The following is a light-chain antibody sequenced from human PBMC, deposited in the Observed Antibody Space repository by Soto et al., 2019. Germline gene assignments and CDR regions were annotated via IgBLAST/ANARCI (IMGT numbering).Light chain of an antibody. V-gene: IGKV3-15*01. J-gene: IGKJ1*01. CDR3: QQYNNWPRT. Sequence: EVVLTQSPGTLSFSPGERATLSCRASQSVRSNYLAWYQQKPGQAPRLLIYGASTRATGIPARFSGSGSGTEFTLTISSLQSEDFAVYYCQQYNNWPRTFGQGTKVDIK. CDR2: GAS. CDR1: QSVRSN.